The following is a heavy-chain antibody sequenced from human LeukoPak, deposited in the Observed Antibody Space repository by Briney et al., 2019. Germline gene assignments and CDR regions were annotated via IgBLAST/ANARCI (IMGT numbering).Heavy chain of an antibody. V-gene: IGHV3-23*01. CDR1: GFTFSSFA. Sequence: GGSLRLSCAASGFTFSSFAMTWVRQAPGKGLEWVSGIGGSGSSTYYADSVKGRFTISRDNSRNTLYLQMNTLRAEDTAIYYCAKGRGDYHSGSENWFDPWGQGTLVTVSS. D-gene: IGHD3-10*01. J-gene: IGHJ5*02. CDR3: AKGRGDYHSGSENWFDP. CDR2: IGGSGSST.